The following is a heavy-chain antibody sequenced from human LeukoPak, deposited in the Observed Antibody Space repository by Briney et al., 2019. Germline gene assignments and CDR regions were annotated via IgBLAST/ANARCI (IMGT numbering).Heavy chain of an antibody. CDR1: GGSISSSSYY. V-gene: IGHV4-39*02. D-gene: IGHD3-16*01. J-gene: IGHJ6*03. Sequence: SETLSLTCTVSGGSISSSSYYWGWIRQPPGKGLEWIGSIYYSGSTYYNPSLKSRVTISVETSKNQFSLKLSSVTAADTAVYYCARDSPDAFYYYYMDVWGKGTTVTISS. CDR3: ARDSPDAFYYYYMDV. CDR2: IYYSGST.